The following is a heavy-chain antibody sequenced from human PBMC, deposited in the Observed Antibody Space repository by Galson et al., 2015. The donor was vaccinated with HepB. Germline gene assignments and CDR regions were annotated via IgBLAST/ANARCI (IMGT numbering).Heavy chain of an antibody. CDR1: GFTFNIYS. D-gene: IGHD1-14*01. V-gene: IGHV3-48*04. CDR3: ARDPRYNDQNSHDYYYYYMDV. CDR2: ISRSSSTI. Sequence: SLRLSCAASGFTFNIYSMTWVRQAPGKGLEWVSYISRSSSTIYYANSVKGRFTISRDNAKNSLYLQMNSLRAEDTAVYYCARDPRYNDQNSHDYYYYYMDVWGKGTTVTVSS. J-gene: IGHJ6*03.